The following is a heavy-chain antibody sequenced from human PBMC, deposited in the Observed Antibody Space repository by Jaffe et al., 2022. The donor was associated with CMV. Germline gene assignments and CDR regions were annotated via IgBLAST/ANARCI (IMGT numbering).Heavy chain of an antibody. Sequence: EVQLVESGGGLVKPGGSLRLSCAASGFTFSSYSMNWVRQAPGKGLEWVSSISSSSSYIYYADSVKGRFTISRDNAKNSLYLQMNSLRAEDTAVYYCARDANYDILTGYPDYWGQGTLVTVSS. CDR1: GFTFSSYS. CDR3: ARDANYDILTGYPDY. V-gene: IGHV3-21*01. D-gene: IGHD3-9*01. CDR2: ISSSSSYI. J-gene: IGHJ4*02.